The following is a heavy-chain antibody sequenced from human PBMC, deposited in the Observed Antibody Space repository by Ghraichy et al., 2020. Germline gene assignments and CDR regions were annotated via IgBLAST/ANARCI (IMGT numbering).Heavy chain of an antibody. CDR3: SSGSITYYYGMDV. Sequence: SETLSLTCTVSGGSISGYYWTWIRQPPGKGLEWIGYLYYTGSTNYNPSLKSRVTISVDTSKNQFSLKLRSVTAADTAVYSCSSGSITYYYGMDVWGQGTTVTVSS. D-gene: IGHD1-14*01. V-gene: IGHV4-59*08. CDR2: LYYTGST. CDR1: GGSISGYY. J-gene: IGHJ6*02.